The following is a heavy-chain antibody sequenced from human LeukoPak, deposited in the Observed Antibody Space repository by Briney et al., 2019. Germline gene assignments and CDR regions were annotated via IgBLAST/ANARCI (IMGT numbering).Heavy chain of an antibody. Sequence: PGGSLRLSCAASGFTFSSYSLNWVRQPPGKGLEWIGEINHSGSTNYNPSLKSRVTISVDTSKNQFSLKLSSVTAADTAVYYCARGRVVPAAIRDDAFDIWGQGTMVTVSS. J-gene: IGHJ3*02. CDR2: INHSGST. V-gene: IGHV4-34*01. D-gene: IGHD2-2*01. CDR3: ARGRVVPAAIRDDAFDI. CDR1: GFTFSSYS.